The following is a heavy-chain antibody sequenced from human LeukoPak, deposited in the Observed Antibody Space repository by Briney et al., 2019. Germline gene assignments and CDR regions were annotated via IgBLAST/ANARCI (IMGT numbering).Heavy chain of an antibody. V-gene: IGHV3-48*01. D-gene: IGHD2-2*01. CDR1: GFIFSSYS. Sequence: GGSLRLSCVASGFIFSSYSMNWVRQAPGKGLEWISYISRSSSTTYYADSVKGRFTISRDNAKNSLYLQMNSLRAEDTAVYNCATYHLTGYFGYWGQGTLVTVSS. CDR3: ATYHLTGYFGY. J-gene: IGHJ4*02. CDR2: ISRSSSTT.